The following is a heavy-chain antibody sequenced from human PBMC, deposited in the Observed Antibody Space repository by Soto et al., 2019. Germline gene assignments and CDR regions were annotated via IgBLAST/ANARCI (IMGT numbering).Heavy chain of an antibody. J-gene: IGHJ6*02. CDR2: ISGGATNI. CDR1: GFTFSDYY. D-gene: IGHD4-4*01. V-gene: IGHV3-11*01. CDR3: ARVTLRLGYYYCAMDV. Sequence: GGSLRLSCATSGFTFSDYYMSWVRQAPGKGLEWISFISGGATNIKYADSVKGRLTISRDSAENSLYLQMNSLRADDTAVYYCARVTLRLGYYYCAMDVWGQGTTVTVSS.